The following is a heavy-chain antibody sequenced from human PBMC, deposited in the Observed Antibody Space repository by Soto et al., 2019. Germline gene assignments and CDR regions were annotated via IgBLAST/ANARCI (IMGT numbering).Heavy chain of an antibody. CDR3: ARVHSSGYLGYLDY. V-gene: IGHV1-69*13. CDR2: IIPIFGTA. J-gene: IGHJ4*02. CDR1: GGTFSSYA. Sequence: SVKVSCKASGGTFSSYAISWGRQAPGQGLEWMGGIIPIFGTANYAQKFQGRVTITADESTSTAYMELSSLRSEDTAVYYCARVHSSGYLGYLDYWGQGTLVTV. D-gene: IGHD3-22*01.